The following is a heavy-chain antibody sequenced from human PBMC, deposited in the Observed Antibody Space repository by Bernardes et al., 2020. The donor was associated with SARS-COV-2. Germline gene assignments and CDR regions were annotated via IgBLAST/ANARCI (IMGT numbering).Heavy chain of an antibody. D-gene: IGHD3-10*01. CDR1: GFTFSSYG. J-gene: IGHJ4*02. CDR2: ISYDGSNK. Sequence: GGSLRLSCPASGFTFSSYGMHWVRQAPGKGLEWVAVISYDGSNKYYADSVKGRFTISRDNSKNTLYLKMNSLRAEDTAVYYCAASLMGYFDYWGQGTLVTVSS. V-gene: IGHV3-30*03. CDR3: AASLMGYFDY.